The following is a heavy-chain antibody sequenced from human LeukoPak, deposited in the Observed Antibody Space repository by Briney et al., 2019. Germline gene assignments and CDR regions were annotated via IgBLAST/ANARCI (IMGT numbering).Heavy chain of an antibody. Sequence: AETLSLTCAVSGVSISSSNWWCWVRQLPGQGLGWIGEIYHSGSTNYNPSLKSRVTISVDKSKNQFSLKLSSVTAADTAVYYCARLGDSSGYYAFDYWGQGTLVTVSS. CDR2: IYHSGST. CDR3: ARLGDSSGYYAFDY. V-gene: IGHV4-4*02. D-gene: IGHD3-22*01. J-gene: IGHJ4*02. CDR1: GVSISSSNW.